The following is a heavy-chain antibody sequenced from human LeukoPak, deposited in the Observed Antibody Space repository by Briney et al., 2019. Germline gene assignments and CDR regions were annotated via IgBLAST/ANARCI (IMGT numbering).Heavy chain of an antibody. CDR3: ARDRPTYSSAYFDY. D-gene: IGHD3-22*01. CDR1: GDSISSGSYY. Sequence: NASETLSLTCTVSGDSISSGSYYWSWVRQPPGKGLEWIGNSENSNYNPSLASRLTISVDTSKNQFSLSLTSVTAADTAVYYCARDRPTYSSAYFDYWGQGILVTVSS. J-gene: IGHJ4*02. CDR2: SENS. V-gene: IGHV4-61*01.